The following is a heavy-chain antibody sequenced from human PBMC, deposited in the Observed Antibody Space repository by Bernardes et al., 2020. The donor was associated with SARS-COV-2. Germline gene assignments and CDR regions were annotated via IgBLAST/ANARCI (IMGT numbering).Heavy chain of an antibody. CDR1: GFTFSSYG. V-gene: IGHV3-30*02. J-gene: IGHJ6*02. CDR2: IRYAGSNK. CDR3: ATAEPKYYYYYGMDV. Sequence: GWSLRLSCAASGFTFSSYGMHWVRQAPGKGLEWVAFIRYAGSNKYYADSVKGRFTISRDNSKNTLYLQMNSLRAEDTAVYYCATAEPKYYYYYGMDVWGQGTTVTGS.